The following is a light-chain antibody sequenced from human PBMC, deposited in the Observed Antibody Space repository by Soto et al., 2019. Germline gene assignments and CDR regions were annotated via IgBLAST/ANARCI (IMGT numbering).Light chain of an antibody. V-gene: IGKV3-20*01. J-gene: IGKJ1*01. CDR2: GAS. Sequence: EIVLTQSPGTLSLSPGERATLSCRASQSVSSSFLAWYQQKPGQAPRLLIYGASNRATGIPDRFSGSGSGTGFTLTISRREPEELAVYYCQPYVTSPWAFGQGTEVAIE. CDR3: QPYVTSPWA. CDR1: QSVSSSF.